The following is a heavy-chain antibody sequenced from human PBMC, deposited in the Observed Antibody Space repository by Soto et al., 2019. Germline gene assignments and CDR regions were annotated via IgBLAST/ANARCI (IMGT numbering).Heavy chain of an antibody. D-gene: IGHD6-19*01. Sequence: GSSVKGSCKASVYTFTGYYMRWVRQAPGQGLEWMGWINPNSGGTNYAQKFQGWVTMTRDTSISTAYMELSRLRSDDTAVYYCARDRGYPYSSGWADAFEIWGQGTMVPVS. CDR1: VYTFTGYY. J-gene: IGHJ3*02. CDR3: ARDRGYPYSSGWADAFEI. CDR2: INPNSGGT. V-gene: IGHV1-2*04.